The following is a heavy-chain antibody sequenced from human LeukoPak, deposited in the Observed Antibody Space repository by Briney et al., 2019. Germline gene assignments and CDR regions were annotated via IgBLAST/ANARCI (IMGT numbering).Heavy chain of an antibody. V-gene: IGHV4-39*01. Sequence: SETLSLTCTVSGGSISSSSYYWGWIRQPPGKGLEWIGSIYYSGSTYYNPSLKSRVTISVDTPKNQFSLKLSSATAADTAVYYCARHEGGSYWGYFDYWGQGTLVTVSS. CDR2: IYYSGST. J-gene: IGHJ4*02. CDR1: GGSISSSSYY. CDR3: ARHEGGSYWGYFDY. D-gene: IGHD1-26*01.